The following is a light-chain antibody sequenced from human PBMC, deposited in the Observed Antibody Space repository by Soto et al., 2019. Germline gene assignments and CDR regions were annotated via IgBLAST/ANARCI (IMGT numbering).Light chain of an antibody. Sequence: QSVLTQPASGYGSPGQSITISCTGTSSDVGGYNYVSWYQQHPGKAPKLMIYDVSNRPSGVSNRFSGSKSGNTASLTISGLQAEDEADYYCSSYTSSSTLPYVFGTGTKVTVL. J-gene: IGLJ1*01. CDR2: DVS. CDR1: SSDVGGYNY. V-gene: IGLV2-14*01. CDR3: SSYTSSSTLPYV.